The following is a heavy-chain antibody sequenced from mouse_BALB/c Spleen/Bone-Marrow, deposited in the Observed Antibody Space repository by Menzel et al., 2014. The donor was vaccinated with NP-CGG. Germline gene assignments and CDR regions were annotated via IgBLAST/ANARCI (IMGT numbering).Heavy chain of an antibody. D-gene: IGHD2-10*02. CDR2: IYPYNGGT. CDR1: GYTFTDYN. V-gene: IGHV1S29*02. J-gene: IGHJ4*01. CDR3: TRRGYGNYGYAMDY. Sequence: QLQQSGPELVKPGASVKISCKASGYTFTDYNMHWVKQSHGKSLEWIGYIYPYNGGTGYNQKFKSKATLAVDNSSSTAYMGLRRLTSEDSAVYYCTRRGYGNYGYAMDYWGQGTSVTVSS.